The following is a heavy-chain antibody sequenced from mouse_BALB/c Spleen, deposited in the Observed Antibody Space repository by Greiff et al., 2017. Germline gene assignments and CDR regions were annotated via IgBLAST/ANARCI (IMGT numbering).Heavy chain of an antibody. V-gene: IGHV5-6-5*01. CDR1: GFPFSSYA. CDR2: IRSGGST. J-gene: IGHJ2*01. Sequence: DVKLVESGGGLVKPGGSLKLSCAASGFPFSSYAMSWVRQTPEKRLEWVASIRSGGSTYYPDSVKGRFTISRDNARNILYLQMSSLRSEDTAMYYCARGYGNYVYFDYWGQGTTLTGSS. CDR3: ARGYGNYVYFDY. D-gene: IGHD2-1*01.